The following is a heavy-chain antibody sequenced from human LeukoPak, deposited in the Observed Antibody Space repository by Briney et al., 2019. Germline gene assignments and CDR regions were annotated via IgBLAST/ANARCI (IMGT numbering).Heavy chain of an antibody. V-gene: IGHV4-30-4*01. CDR2: IYYSGST. J-gene: IGHJ1*01. D-gene: IGHD2-8*02. Sequence: SQTLSVTCTVSGGSISSGDYYWSWIRQPPGKGLEWIGYIYYSGSTYYNPSLKSRVTISVDTSENQFSLRLSSVTAADTAVYYCARTSRTGEPEYFQHWGQGTLVTVSS. CDR1: GGSISSGDYY. CDR3: ARTSRTGEPEYFQH.